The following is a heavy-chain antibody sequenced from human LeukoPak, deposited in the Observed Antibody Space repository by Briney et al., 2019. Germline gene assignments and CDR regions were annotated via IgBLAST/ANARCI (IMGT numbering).Heavy chain of an antibody. V-gene: IGHV4-39*07. CDR2: IYYSGST. CDR1: GGSISSSRYY. D-gene: IGHD2-2*01. Sequence: SETLSLTCTVSGGSISSSRYYWGWIRQPPGKGLEWIGSIYYSGSTYDNPSRKSRFTISVDTSKNQFSLQLSSVTAADTAVYYCGSTSPRIVVVPAASGSHAFDIWGQGTMVTVSS. J-gene: IGHJ3*02. CDR3: GSTSPRIVVVPAASGSHAFDI.